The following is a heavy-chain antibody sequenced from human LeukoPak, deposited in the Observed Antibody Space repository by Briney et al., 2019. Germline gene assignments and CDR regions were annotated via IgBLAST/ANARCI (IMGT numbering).Heavy chain of an antibody. CDR3: ARALIAAAGEYYYYYGMDV. J-gene: IGHJ6*02. D-gene: IGHD6-13*01. CDR2: ISGSGGST. Sequence: PGGSLRLSCAASGFTFSSYAMSWVCQAPGKGLEWVSAISGSGGSTYYADSVKGRFTISRDNSKNTLYLQMNSLRAGDTAVYYCARALIAAAGEYYYYYGMDVWGQGTTVTVSS. CDR1: GFTFSSYA. V-gene: IGHV3-23*01.